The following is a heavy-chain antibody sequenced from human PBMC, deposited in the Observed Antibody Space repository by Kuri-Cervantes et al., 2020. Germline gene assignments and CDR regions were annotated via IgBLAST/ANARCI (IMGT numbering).Heavy chain of an antibody. D-gene: IGHD2-15*01. J-gene: IGHJ4*02. CDR1: GGSFSGYY. V-gene: IGHV4-34*01. Sequence: SETLSLTCAVYGGSFSGYYWSWIRQPPGKGLEWIGETNHSGSTNYNPSLKSRVTISVDTSKNQFSLKLSSVTAADTAVYYCATEGYCSGGSCNYWGQGTLVTVSS. CDR3: ATEGYCSGGSCNY. CDR2: TNHSGST.